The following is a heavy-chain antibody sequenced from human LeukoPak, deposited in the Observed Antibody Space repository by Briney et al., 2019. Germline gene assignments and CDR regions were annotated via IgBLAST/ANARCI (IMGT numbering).Heavy chain of an antibody. CDR3: AKGNDYYGSGSFDY. CDR2: ISGSGGST. CDR1: GFTFSSYA. V-gene: IGHV3-23*01. J-gene: IGHJ4*02. Sequence: PGGSLRLSCAASGFTFSSYAMSWVRQAPGKGLEWVSAISGSGGSTYYADSVKGRFTISRGNSKNTLYLQMNSLRAEDTAVYYCAKGNDYYGSGSFDYWGQGTLVTVSS. D-gene: IGHD3-10*01.